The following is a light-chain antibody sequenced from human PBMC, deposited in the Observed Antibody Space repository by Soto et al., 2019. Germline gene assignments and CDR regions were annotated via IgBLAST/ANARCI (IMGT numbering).Light chain of an antibody. J-gene: IGKJ1*01. V-gene: IGKV1-5*01. CDR2: EDS. CDR1: QSISNW. Sequence: DIQLTQSPSTLSASVGDRVTITCRVSQSISNWLAWYQQKPGKAPKLLIYEDSTLQSGLPSRFSGSGSGTEFTLTISSLQPDDFATYFCQQYSSFSRRTFGQGTKVEIK. CDR3: QQYSSFSRRT.